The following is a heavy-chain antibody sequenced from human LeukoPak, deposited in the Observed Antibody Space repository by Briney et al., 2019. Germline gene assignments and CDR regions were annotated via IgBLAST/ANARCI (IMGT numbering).Heavy chain of an antibody. CDR2: PIFGTA. J-gene: IGHJ4*02. Sequence: PIFGTANYAQKFQGRVTITADESTSTAYMELSSLRSEDTAVYYCARESDCTNGVCYRPFDYWGQGTLVTVSS. D-gene: IGHD2-8*01. V-gene: IGHV1-69*01. CDR3: ARESDCTNGVCYRPFDY.